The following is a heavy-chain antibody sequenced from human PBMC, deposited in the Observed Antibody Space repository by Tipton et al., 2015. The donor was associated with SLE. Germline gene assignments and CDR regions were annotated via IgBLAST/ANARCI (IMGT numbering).Heavy chain of an antibody. V-gene: IGHV4-59*12. CDR1: GGSISNYY. CDR3: ARLHGYSYGLNWFDP. Sequence: TLSLTCTVSGGSISNYYWSWIRQPPGKGLEWIGYIYYSGSINYNPFLKSRVTMSVDTSKNQFSLRLTSVIAADTAVYYCARLHGYSYGLNWFDPWGQGTLISVSS. D-gene: IGHD5-18*01. CDR2: IYYSGSI. J-gene: IGHJ5*02.